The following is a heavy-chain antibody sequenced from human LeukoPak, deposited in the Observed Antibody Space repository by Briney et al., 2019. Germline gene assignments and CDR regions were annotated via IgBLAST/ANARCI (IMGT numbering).Heavy chain of an antibody. V-gene: IGHV3-48*01. CDR3: ARDNGDYVWGSYVFDY. J-gene: IGHJ4*02. CDR2: ISSSSSTI. CDR1: GFTFSSYS. D-gene: IGHD3-16*01. Sequence: GGSLRLSCAASGFTFSSYSMNWVRQAPGKGLEWVSYISSSSSTIYYADSVKGRFTISRDNAKNSLYLQMNSLRAEDTAVYYCARDNGDYVWGSYVFDYWGQGTLVTVSS.